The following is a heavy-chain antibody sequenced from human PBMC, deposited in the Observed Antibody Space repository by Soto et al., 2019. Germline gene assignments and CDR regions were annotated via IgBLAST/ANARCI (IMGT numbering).Heavy chain of an antibody. J-gene: IGHJ3*02. CDR2: ISSSSSYI. CDR3: ARPDTGDDAFDI. V-gene: IGHV3-21*01. D-gene: IGHD7-27*01. Sequence: GGSLRLSCAASGFTFSSYSMNWVRQAPGKGLEWVSSISSSSSYIYYADSVKGRFTISRDNAKNSLYLQMNSLRAEDTAVYYCARPDTGDDAFDIWGQGTMVTVSS. CDR1: GFTFSSYS.